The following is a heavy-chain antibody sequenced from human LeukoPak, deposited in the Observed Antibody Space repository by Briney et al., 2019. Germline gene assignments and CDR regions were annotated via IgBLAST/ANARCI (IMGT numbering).Heavy chain of an antibody. J-gene: IGHJ5*02. CDR3: ARPRITMVRGVISLGWFDP. CDR2: IIPIFGTA. Sequence: ASVKVSCKASGGTFNSYAISWVRQAPGQGLEWMGGIIPIFGTANYAQKFQGRVTITADKSTSTAYMELSSLRSEDTAVYYCARPRITMVRGVISLGWFDPWGQGTLVTVSS. D-gene: IGHD3-10*01. CDR1: GGTFNSYA. V-gene: IGHV1-69*06.